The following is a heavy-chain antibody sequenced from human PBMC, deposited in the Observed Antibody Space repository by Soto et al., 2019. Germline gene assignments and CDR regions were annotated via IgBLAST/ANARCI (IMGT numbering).Heavy chain of an antibody. CDR3: ARGLGYSSSWNYYGMDV. CDR1: GYTFTGYY. Sequence: ASLKVSCKASGYTFTGYYMHWVQQAPGQGLEWMGWINPNSGGTNYAQKFQGWVTMTRDTSISTAYMELSRLRSDDTAVYYCARGLGYSSSWNYYGMDVWGQGTTVTVSS. CDR2: INPNSGGT. J-gene: IGHJ6*02. D-gene: IGHD6-13*01. V-gene: IGHV1-2*04.